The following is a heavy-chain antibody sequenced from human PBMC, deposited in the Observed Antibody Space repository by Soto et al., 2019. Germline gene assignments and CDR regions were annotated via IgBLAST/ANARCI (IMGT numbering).Heavy chain of an antibody. D-gene: IGHD5-12*01. Sequence: PSETLSLTCTVSGGSINSGDYSWSWIRRPPGKELEWIGYIHSSGSTNFNPSLKSRVSISVDTSKNQFPLRLSSVTAADTAVYYCAKRGGSGDNPPFYFDFWGQGTLVTVSS. CDR2: IHSSGST. CDR3: AKRGGSGDNPPFYFDF. V-gene: IGHV4-61*08. J-gene: IGHJ4*02. CDR1: GGSINSGDYS.